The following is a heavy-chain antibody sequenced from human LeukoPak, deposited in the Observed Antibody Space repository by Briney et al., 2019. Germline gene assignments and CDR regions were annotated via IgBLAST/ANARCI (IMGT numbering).Heavy chain of an antibody. Sequence: TGRSLRLYCAASGFTFSSYGMHWVRQAPGKGLEWVAVISYDGSNKYYADSVKGRFTISRDNSKNTLYLKMNSLRAEDTAVYYCANPLLVPGAFDIWGQGTMVTVSS. V-gene: IGHV3-30*18. D-gene: IGHD6-6*01. J-gene: IGHJ3*02. CDR1: GFTFSSYG. CDR3: ANPLLVPGAFDI. CDR2: ISYDGSNK.